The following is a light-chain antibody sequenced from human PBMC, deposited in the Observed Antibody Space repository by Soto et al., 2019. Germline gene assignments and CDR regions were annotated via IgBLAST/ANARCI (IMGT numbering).Light chain of an antibody. V-gene: IGKV3-15*01. Sequence: MMMTQSPATLSVSPGERATLSCRASQSVSNNLAWYQQKPGQAPRLLIYGASTRATGIPARFSGSGSGTEFTLTISSLQSEDFAVYYCQQSNDWWTFGQGTKVDIK. J-gene: IGKJ1*01. CDR3: QQSNDWWT. CDR2: GAS. CDR1: QSVSNN.